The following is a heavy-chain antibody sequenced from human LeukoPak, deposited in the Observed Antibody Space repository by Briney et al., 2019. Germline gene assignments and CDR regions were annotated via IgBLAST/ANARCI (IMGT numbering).Heavy chain of an antibody. CDR3: ARVRSGSFFDY. D-gene: IGHD1-26*01. Sequence: ASVKVSCKASGYTFTGYYMHWVRQAPGQGLEWMGRINPNSGCTNYAQKFQGRVTMTRDTSISTAYMELSRLRSDDTAVYYCARVRSGSFFDYWGQGTLVTVSS. CDR2: INPNSGCT. CDR1: GYTFTGYY. J-gene: IGHJ4*02. V-gene: IGHV1-2*06.